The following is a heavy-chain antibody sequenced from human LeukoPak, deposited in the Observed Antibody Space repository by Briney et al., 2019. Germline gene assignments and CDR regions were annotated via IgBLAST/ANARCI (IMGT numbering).Heavy chain of an antibody. D-gene: IGHD3-10*01. CDR2: FDPEDGET. V-gene: IGHV1-24*01. J-gene: IGHJ6*02. Sequence: GASVKVSCKVSGYTLTELSMHWVRQAPGKGLEWMGGFDPEDGETIYAQKFQGRVTMTEDTSTDTAYMELSSLRSEDTAVYYCATVPYYGSGSYNYYYYYGMDVWGQGTTVTVSS. CDR3: ATVPYYGSGSYNYYYYYGMDV. CDR1: GYTLTELS.